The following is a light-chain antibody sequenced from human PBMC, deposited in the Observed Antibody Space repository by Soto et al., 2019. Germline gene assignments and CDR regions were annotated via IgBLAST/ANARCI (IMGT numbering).Light chain of an antibody. V-gene: IGLV4-69*01. J-gene: IGLJ3*02. CDR2: LNSDGSH. CDR1: SGHNSYA. Sequence: QLVLTQPPSASASLGASVKLTCTLSSGHNSYAIAWHQQQPEKGPRYLMKLNSDGSHSKGDGIPDRFSGSSSGAERYLTISSRQSEDEADYYCQTCSTDIRVFGGGTKLTVL. CDR3: QTCSTDIRV.